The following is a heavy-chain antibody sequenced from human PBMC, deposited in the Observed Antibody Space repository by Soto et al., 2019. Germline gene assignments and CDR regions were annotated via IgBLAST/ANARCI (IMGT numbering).Heavy chain of an antibody. CDR3: ARTLFYGSGSYDSPFGY. V-gene: IGHV4-31*03. J-gene: IGHJ4*02. CDR2: IYYSGST. Sequence: SETLSLTCTVSGGSISSGGYYWSWIRQHPGKGLEWIGYIYYSGSTYYNPSLKSRVTISVDTSKNQFSLKLSSVTAADTAVYYCARTLFYGSGSYDSPFGYWGQGTLVTVSS. CDR1: GGSISSGGYY. D-gene: IGHD3-10*01.